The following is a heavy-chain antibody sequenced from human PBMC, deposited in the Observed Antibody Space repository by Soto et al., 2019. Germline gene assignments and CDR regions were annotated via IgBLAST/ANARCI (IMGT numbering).Heavy chain of an antibody. CDR2: MNPNSGNT. CDR1: GNTLTSYD. V-gene: IGHV1-8*01. J-gene: IGHJ5*02. D-gene: IGHD3-10*01. Sequence: ASVKVSCKASGNTLTSYDIYWVRQATGQGLEYLGWMNPNSGNTAYVQKFQGRVTMTWDTSITTAYMELSSLRSDDTAVYYCARGVGSGTYYNQYNWFDPWGQGTLVTVSS. CDR3: ARGVGSGTYYNQYNWFDP.